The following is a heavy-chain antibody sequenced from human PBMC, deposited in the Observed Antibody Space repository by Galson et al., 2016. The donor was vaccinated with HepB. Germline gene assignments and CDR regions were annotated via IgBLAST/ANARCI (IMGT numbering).Heavy chain of an antibody. Sequence: SLRLSCAASGFNFNNYGMHWVRQAPGKGLEWVAIISIDGNNKHYGDSVKGRFTISRDNSKNTLYLQMSSLRTEDTAVYYCAKDGHYDILTGYSYYFDYWGQGTLVTVSS. V-gene: IGHV3-30*18. CDR1: GFNFNNYG. CDR2: ISIDGNNK. J-gene: IGHJ4*02. D-gene: IGHD3-9*01. CDR3: AKDGHYDILTGYSYYFDY.